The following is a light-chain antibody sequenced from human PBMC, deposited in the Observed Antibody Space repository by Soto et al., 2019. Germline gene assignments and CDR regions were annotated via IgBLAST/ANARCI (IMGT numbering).Light chain of an antibody. V-gene: IGLV2-8*01. CDR1: SSDIGAYIY. J-gene: IGLJ1*01. Sequence: QSALTQPPSASGSPGQSVTISCTGTSSDIGAYIYVSWYQQHPGKAPKLMISEVSRRPSGVPERFSGSKSGNTASLTVSGLQAADEAHYYCSSYAGSNNFVFGTGTKVTVL. CDR3: SSYAGSNNFV. CDR2: EVS.